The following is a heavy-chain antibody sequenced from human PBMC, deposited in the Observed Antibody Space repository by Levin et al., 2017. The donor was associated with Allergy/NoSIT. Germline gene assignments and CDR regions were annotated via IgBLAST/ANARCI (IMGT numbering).Heavy chain of an antibody. CDR2: ISSSSSTI. CDR3: ARESSSSSEGWFDP. CDR1: GFTFSSYS. J-gene: IGHJ5*02. D-gene: IGHD6-6*01. Sequence: GGSLRLSCAASGFTFSSYSMNWVRQAPGKGLEWVSYISSSSSTIYYADSVKGRFTISRDNAKNSLYLQMNSLRAEDTAVYYCARESSSSSEGWFDPWGQGTLVTVSS. V-gene: IGHV3-48*01.